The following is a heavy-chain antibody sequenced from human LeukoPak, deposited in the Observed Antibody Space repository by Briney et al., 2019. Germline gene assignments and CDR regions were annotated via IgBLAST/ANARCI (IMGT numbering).Heavy chain of an antibody. CDR2: IYYSGSI. CDR1: GDSFISSGFY. J-gene: IGHJ6*03. V-gene: IGHV4-39*01. CDR3: AIHFRYYQYMDV. Sequence: SETLSLSCTVSGDSFISSGFYGGWIRQPPGTGMAWIGSIYYSGSIYYNPSLKSRVTISLDTSKTHFSLKLSSVTAADTAVYYCAIHFRYYQYMDVWGKGTTVTVSS.